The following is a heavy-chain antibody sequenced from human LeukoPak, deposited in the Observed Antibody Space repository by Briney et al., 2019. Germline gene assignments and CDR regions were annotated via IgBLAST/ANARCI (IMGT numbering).Heavy chain of an antibody. CDR3: ASQVGYYYDSSGYPAVPAEAFK. J-gene: IGHJ4*02. Sequence: PGGSLRLSCAASGFTFSSYSMNWVRQAPGKGLEWVSYISSSGSTIYYADSVKGRFTISRDNAKNSLYLQMNSLRAEDTAVYYCASQVGYYYDSSGYPAVPAEAFKWGQGTLVTVSS. V-gene: IGHV3-48*04. D-gene: IGHD3-22*01. CDR1: GFTFSSYS. CDR2: ISSSGSTI.